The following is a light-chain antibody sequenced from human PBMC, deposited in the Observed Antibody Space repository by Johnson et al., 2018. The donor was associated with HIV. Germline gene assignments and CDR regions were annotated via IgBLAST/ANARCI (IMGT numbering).Light chain of an antibody. CDR3: GTWDTRLSGGNV. Sequence: QSVLTQPPSVSAAPGQKVTISCSGSSSNIGNNYVSWYQQLPGTAPKLLIYDNNKRPSGIPDRISGSKSGTSATLGITGLQTGDEADYYCGTWDTRLSGGNVSGTGTKVTVL. CDR1: SSNIGNNY. CDR2: DNN. J-gene: IGLJ1*01. V-gene: IGLV1-51*01.